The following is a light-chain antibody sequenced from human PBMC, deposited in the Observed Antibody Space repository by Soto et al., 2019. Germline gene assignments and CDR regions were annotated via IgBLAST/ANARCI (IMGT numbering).Light chain of an antibody. Sequence: EIVLTQSPGTLSLSPGERATLSCRASQSVSRSYLACYQQKPGQAPRLLIYGASSRATGIPDRFSGSGSGTDSTLTISRLEPEDFAVYYCQQYGSSPLLTFGGGTKVEIK. CDR2: GAS. CDR3: QQYGSSPLLT. J-gene: IGKJ4*01. CDR1: QSVSRSY. V-gene: IGKV3-20*01.